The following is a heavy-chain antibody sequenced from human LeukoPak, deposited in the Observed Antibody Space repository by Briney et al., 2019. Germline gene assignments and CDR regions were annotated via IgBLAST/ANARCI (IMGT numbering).Heavy chain of an antibody. J-gene: IGHJ4*02. V-gene: IGHV3-30*18. CDR1: GFTFSSYG. Sequence: GGSLRLSCAASGFTFSSYGMHWVRQAPGKGLEWVAVISYDGSSKYYADSVKGRFTISRDNSKNTLYLQMNSLRAEDTAVYYCAKGGGYYYDSSGYLHGFDYWGQGTLVTVSS. CDR3: AKGGGYYYDSSGYLHGFDY. D-gene: IGHD3-22*01. CDR2: ISYDGSSK.